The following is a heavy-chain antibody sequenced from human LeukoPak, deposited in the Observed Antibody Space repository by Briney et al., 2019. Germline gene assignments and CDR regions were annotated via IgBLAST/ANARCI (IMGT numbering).Heavy chain of an antibody. V-gene: IGHV3-48*01. CDR3: AELGITMIGGV. CDR1: GFTFSRYS. Sequence: GGSLRLSCAASGFTFSRYSMNWVRQAPGKGLEWVSYISSSSRTKYYADSVKGRFTISRDNAKNSLYLQMNSLRAEDTAVYYCAELGITMIGGVWGKGTTVTTSS. D-gene: IGHD3-10*02. CDR2: ISSSSRTK. J-gene: IGHJ6*04.